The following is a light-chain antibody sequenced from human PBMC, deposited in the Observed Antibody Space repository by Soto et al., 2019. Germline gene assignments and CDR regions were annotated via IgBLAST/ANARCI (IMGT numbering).Light chain of an antibody. CDR1: QSIGSD. CDR2: GAS. CDR3: QQRSNWPLT. Sequence: EFVLTQSPATLSLSPGDRGTLSCRASQSIGSDLAWYQHKAGQAPRLLIYGASNRATGVPARFSGSGSGTAVTLTISSLEPEDFAIYYCQQRSNWPLTFGGGTKLEIK. V-gene: IGKV3-11*01. J-gene: IGKJ4*01.